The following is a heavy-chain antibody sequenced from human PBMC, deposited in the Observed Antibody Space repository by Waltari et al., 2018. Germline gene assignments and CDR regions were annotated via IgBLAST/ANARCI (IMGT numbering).Heavy chain of an antibody. Sequence: EVQVVESGGTLVQPEGSLRISCAASGFTFSGYSMTWVRQAPGKGLEWVASISGSVDTTYYANAVKCRFSIARDNSKNTLFLHMNSLRAEDTAVYYCATDWAGTSCNGDCLENWGQGTLVTVSS. J-gene: IGHJ4*02. CDR1: GFTFSGYS. D-gene: IGHD2-21*02. CDR3: ATDWAGTSCNGDCLEN. V-gene: IGHV3-23*04. CDR2: ISGSVDTT.